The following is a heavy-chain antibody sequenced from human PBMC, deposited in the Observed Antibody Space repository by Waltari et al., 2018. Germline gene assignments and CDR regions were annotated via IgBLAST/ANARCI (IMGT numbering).Heavy chain of an antibody. CDR1: GGSISSGDYY. Sequence: QVQLQESGPGLVKPSQTLSLTCTVSGGSISSGDYYWSWIRQPPGKSLEWIGYIYYSGSTYYNPSLKSRVTISVDTSKNQFSLKLSSVTAADTAVYYCARVDISGEEGFDYWGQGTLVTVSS. J-gene: IGHJ4*02. CDR3: ARVDISGEEGFDY. CDR2: IYYSGST. D-gene: IGHD2-2*03. V-gene: IGHV4-30-4*08.